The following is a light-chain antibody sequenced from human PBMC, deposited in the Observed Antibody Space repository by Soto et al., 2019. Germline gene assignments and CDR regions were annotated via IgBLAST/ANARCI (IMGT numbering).Light chain of an antibody. Sequence: QSVLTQPASVSAAPGQKVTISCSGSSSNIGSNYVSWYQHLPGVAPKLLIYDSDKRPSEIADRFSGSRSRTPATLGLTGLQTGDEADYYCGTWDSTLSAVVFGGGTPLTVL. V-gene: IGLV1-51*01. CDR2: DSD. CDR1: SSNIGSNY. J-gene: IGLJ3*02. CDR3: GTWDSTLSAVV.